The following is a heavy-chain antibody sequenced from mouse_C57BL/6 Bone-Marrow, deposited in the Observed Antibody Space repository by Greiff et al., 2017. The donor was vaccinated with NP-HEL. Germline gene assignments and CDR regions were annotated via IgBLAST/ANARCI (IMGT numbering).Heavy chain of an antibody. V-gene: IGHV5-9*01. CDR1: GFTFSSYT. Sequence: EVKLQESGGGLVKPGGSLKLSCAASGFTFSSYTMSWVRQTPEKRLEWVATISGGGGNTYYPDSVKGRFTISRDNAKNTLYLQMSSLRSEDTALYYCARHEAFFDYWGQGTTLTVSS. J-gene: IGHJ2*01. CDR2: ISGGGGNT. CDR3: ARHEAFFDY.